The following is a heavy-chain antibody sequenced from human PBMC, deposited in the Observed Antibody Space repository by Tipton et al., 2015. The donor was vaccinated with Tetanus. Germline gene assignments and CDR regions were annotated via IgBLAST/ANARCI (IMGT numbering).Heavy chain of an antibody. CDR1: GGSFSGYY. V-gene: IGHV4-34*01. CDR3: ARGLLPARNDAFDI. J-gene: IGHJ3*02. D-gene: IGHD2-2*01. CDR2: INHSGST. Sequence: TLSLTCAVYGGSFSGYYWSWIRQPPGKGLEWIGEINHSGSTNYNPSLKSRVTISVDTSKNQFSLKLSSVTAADTAVYYCARGLLPARNDAFDIWGQGTMVTVSS.